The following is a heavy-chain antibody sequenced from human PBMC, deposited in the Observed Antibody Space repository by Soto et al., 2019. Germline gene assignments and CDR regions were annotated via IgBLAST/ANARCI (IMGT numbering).Heavy chain of an antibody. Sequence: GGSLRLSCAASGFSFSTYWMSWVRQAPGKGLEWVANIKQDGSEKYYVDSVKGRFTISRDNAKNSLYLQMNSLRAEDTAVYYCARGYHYYDSSGYDKWDAFDIWGQGTMVT. CDR1: GFSFSTYW. J-gene: IGHJ3*02. CDR2: IKQDGSEK. D-gene: IGHD3-22*01. CDR3: ARGYHYYDSSGYDKWDAFDI. V-gene: IGHV3-7*04.